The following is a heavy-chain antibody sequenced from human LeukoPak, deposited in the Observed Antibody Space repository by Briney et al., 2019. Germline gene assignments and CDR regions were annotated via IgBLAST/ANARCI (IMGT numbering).Heavy chain of an antibody. D-gene: IGHD3-10*02. V-gene: IGHV3-23*01. CDR3: AELGITMIGGV. J-gene: IGHJ6*04. CDR1: GFTFSNYG. CDR2: ISGSGHRT. Sequence: GGSLRLSCAASGFTFSNYGVSWVRQAPGKGLEWVSGISGSGHRTYYADSVKGRFTISRDNAKNSLYLQMNSLRAEDTAVYYCAELGITMIGGVWGKGTTVTISS.